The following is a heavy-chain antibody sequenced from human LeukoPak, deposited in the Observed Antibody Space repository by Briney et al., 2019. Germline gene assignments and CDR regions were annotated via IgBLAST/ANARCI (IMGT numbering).Heavy chain of an antibody. CDR2: IGIRGDT. CDR3: ARGGIQVSGIDEFDS. J-gene: IGHJ4*02. D-gene: IGHD6-19*01. Sequence: GGSLRLSCAASGFTFIDYDMHWVGHVIGKGLEWVSAIGIRGDTHYSGSVKGRFTISRENAESSLYLQTNSLRAEDTAVYYCARGGIQVSGIDEFDSWGQGTLVTVSS. CDR1: GFTFIDYD. V-gene: IGHV3-13*01.